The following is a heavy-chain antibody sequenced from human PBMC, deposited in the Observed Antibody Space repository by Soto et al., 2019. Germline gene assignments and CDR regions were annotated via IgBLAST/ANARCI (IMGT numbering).Heavy chain of an antibody. CDR2: IYYSGST. V-gene: IGHV4-31*03. Sequence: QVRLQESGPGLVKPSQTLSLSCTVSGGSISSGTYYWSWIRQHPGKGLEWIWHIYYSGSTYYNPSLKRRVTISVATSKHQFSMKLSSVTAADTAVYYCARSGSGSYAGHLDHWGQGTLVTAPS. J-gene: IGHJ4*02. CDR1: GGSISSGTYY. D-gene: IGHD1-26*01. CDR3: ARSGSGSYAGHLDH.